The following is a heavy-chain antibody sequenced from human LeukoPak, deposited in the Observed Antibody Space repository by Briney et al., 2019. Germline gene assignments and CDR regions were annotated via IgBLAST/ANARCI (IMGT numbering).Heavy chain of an antibody. CDR3: AKESIAVAGAPFDY. J-gene: IGHJ4*02. D-gene: IGHD6-19*01. CDR2: ISSGSTI. V-gene: IGHV3-48*03. Sequence: GGSLRLSCAASGFTFSSYEMNWVRQAPGKGLEWVSYISSGSTIYDADSVKGRFTISRDNAKNSLYLQMNSLRAEDTAVYYCAKESIAVAGAPFDYWGQGTLVTVSS. CDR1: GFTFSSYE.